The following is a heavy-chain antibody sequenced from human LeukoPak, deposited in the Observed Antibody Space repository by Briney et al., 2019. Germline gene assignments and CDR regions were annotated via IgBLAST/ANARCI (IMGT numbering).Heavy chain of an antibody. CDR2: IKQDGSEK. Sequence: GGSLRLSCAVSGFTFSSYWMSWVRQAPGKGLEWVANIKQDGSEKYYVDSVKGRFTISRDNAKNSLYLQMNSLRAEDTAVYYCASGDDFGMWGQGTMVTVSS. CDR3: ASGDDFGM. V-gene: IGHV3-7*01. J-gene: IGHJ3*02. CDR1: GFTFSSYW.